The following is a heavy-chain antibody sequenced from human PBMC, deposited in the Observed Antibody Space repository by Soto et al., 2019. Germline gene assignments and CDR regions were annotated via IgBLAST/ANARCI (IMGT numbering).Heavy chain of an antibody. V-gene: IGHV3-23*01. J-gene: IGHJ5*01. CDR2: ISDSGDNT. D-gene: IGHD3-22*01. CDR3: ATRGRGFYDGRGHA. CDR1: GFAFSIYG. Sequence: PGGSLRLAGTASGFAFSIYGMSWGRKAPGEGRGGGCAISDSGDNTYYADPAKGRFTISRDNSKTVLHLQMNSLRAEDTAVYYCATRGRGFYDGRGHAWGHGTLVTVSS.